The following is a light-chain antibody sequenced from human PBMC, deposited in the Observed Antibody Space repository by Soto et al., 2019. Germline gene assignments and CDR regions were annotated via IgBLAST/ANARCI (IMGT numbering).Light chain of an antibody. Sequence: QPVLTQSYSASASLGSSVRLTGTLSSGHCSYSIAWHQQQPGKAPRYLMKLEGSGSYNKGSGVPDRFSGSSSGADRYLTISNLQFEDEADYYCETWDSNTRVFGGGTKLTVL. J-gene: IGLJ3*02. CDR2: LEGSGSY. CDR1: SGHCSYS. V-gene: IGLV4-60*02. CDR3: ETWDSNTRV.